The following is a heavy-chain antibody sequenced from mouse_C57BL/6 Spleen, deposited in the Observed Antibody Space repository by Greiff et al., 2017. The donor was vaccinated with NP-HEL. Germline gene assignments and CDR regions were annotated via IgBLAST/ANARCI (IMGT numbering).Heavy chain of an antibody. CDR2: IYPGDGDT. CDR3: AREGGLLLRSYAMDY. CDR1: GYAFSSSW. Sequence: QVQLQQSGPELVKPGASVKISCKASGYAFSSSWMNWVKQRPGKGLEWIGRIYPGDGDTNYNGKFKGKATLTADKSSSTAYMQLSSLTSEDSAVYFCAREGGLLLRSYAMDYWGQGTSVTVSS. J-gene: IGHJ4*01. V-gene: IGHV1-82*01. D-gene: IGHD1-1*01.